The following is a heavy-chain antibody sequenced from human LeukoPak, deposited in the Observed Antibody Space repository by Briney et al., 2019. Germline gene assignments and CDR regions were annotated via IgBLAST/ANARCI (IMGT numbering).Heavy chain of an antibody. V-gene: IGHV1-2*02. J-gene: IGHJ4*02. CDR2: INPNSGGT. CDR3: AREVVDTAMVTGY. D-gene: IGHD5-18*01. CDR1: GYTFTGYY. Sequence: ASVKVSCKASGYTFTGYYMHWVRQAPGQGLEWMGWINPNSGGTNYAQKFQGRVTMTRDTSISTAYMELSRLRSDDTAVYYCAREVVDTAMVTGYWGQGTLVTVSS.